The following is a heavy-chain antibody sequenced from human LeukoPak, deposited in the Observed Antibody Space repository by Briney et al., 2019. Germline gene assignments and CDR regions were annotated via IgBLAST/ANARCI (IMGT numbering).Heavy chain of an antibody. CDR2: MYFSGST. D-gene: IGHD1-26*01. Sequence: SETLSLTCTVSGGSISSHYWSWIRQPPGKGLEWIGYMYFSGSTNYNPSLKSRVTTSVDTSKNQFSLKLSSVTAADTAVYYCARDREGINDAFDIWGQGTMVTVSS. V-gene: IGHV4-59*11. CDR1: GGSISSHY. CDR3: ARDREGINDAFDI. J-gene: IGHJ3*02.